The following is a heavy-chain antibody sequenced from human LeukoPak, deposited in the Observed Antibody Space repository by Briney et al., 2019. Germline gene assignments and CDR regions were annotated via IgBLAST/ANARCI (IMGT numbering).Heavy chain of an antibody. CDR1: GFTFSSYA. J-gene: IGHJ4*02. CDR3: AKVGSSNPLFDY. V-gene: IGHV3-23*01. Sequence: GGSLRLPCAASGFTFSSYAMSWVRQAPGKGLEWVSAISGSGGSAYYADSVKGRFTISRDNSKNTLYLQMNSLRAEDTAVYYCAKVGSSNPLFDYWGQGTLVTVSS. CDR2: ISGSGGSA. D-gene: IGHD6-13*01.